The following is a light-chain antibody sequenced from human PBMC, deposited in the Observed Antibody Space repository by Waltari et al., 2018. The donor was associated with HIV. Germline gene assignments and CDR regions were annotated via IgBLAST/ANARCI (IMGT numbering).Light chain of an antibody. J-gene: IGKJ4*01. CDR1: RGILYSSDNRIY. CDR2: WAS. Sequence: DIVITQSPDYRPVSLREQVHINCTSRRGILYSSDNRIYLAWYQQKPRQPPKLLISWASTRESGVPDRFSGGGSGTDFTLTITRLQAEDVAVYHCQQYFRIPPTFGGGTKVEIK. V-gene: IGKV4-1*01. CDR3: QQYFRIPPT.